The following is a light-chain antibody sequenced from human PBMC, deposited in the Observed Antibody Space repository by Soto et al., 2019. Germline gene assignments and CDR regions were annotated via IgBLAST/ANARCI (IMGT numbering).Light chain of an antibody. CDR1: QSVRSNF. Sequence: EIVLTQSPGTLSLSPGERATLSCRASQSVRSNFLAWYQQKPGQAPRLLIYGASNRATGIPDRFSGSGSGTDFTLTISNVQPEDFATYYCQQSYSTPPTFGQGTRLEIK. CDR3: QQSYSTPPT. J-gene: IGKJ5*01. V-gene: IGKV3-20*01. CDR2: GAS.